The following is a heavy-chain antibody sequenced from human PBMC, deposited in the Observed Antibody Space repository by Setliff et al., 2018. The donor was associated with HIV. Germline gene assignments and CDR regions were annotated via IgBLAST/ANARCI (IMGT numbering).Heavy chain of an antibody. Sequence: PSETLSLTCVVYGGSFSDYYWTWIRQPPEKGLEWIGKINYSGSTDYNSSLRSRVTISVDTSKNQISLKLTSVTAADTAVYYCAGGEVRSWYVSSRAPFYHYYYYMDVWGKGTPVPVSS. J-gene: IGHJ6*03. CDR3: AGGEVRSWYVSSRAPFYHYYYYMDV. D-gene: IGHD6-13*01. CDR2: INYSGST. V-gene: IGHV4-34*01. CDR1: GGSFSDYY.